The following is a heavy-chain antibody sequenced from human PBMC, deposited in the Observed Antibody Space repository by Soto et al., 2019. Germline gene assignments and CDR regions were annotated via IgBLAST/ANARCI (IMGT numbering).Heavy chain of an antibody. Sequence: ASVKVSCKASGYTFTSYGISWVRQAPGQGLEWMGWISAYNGNTNYAQKLQGRVTMTTDTSTSTAYMELRSLRSDDTAVYYFARDHKIFGVVPHWFDPWGQGTLVTVSS. J-gene: IGHJ5*02. D-gene: IGHD3-3*01. CDR2: ISAYNGNT. CDR1: GYTFTSYG. CDR3: ARDHKIFGVVPHWFDP. V-gene: IGHV1-18*01.